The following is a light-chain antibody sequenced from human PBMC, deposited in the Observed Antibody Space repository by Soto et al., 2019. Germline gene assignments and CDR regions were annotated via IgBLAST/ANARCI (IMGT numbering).Light chain of an antibody. Sequence: QSVLTQPASVSGSPGQSITIACAGTMRDVGAYNLVSWYQQHPGRAPQLIIYEVRNRPSGISFRFSGSKSGNTASLTISGLQAEDEADYYCSSYTSKSSLIFGGWTKVTVL. CDR3: SSYTSKSSLI. V-gene: IGLV2-14*01. J-gene: IGLJ2*01. CDR1: MRDVGAYNL. CDR2: EVR.